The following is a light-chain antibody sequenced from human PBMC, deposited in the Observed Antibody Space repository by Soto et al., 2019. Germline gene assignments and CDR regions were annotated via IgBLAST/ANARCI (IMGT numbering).Light chain of an antibody. Sequence: IVMTQSPATVSVYKGERATLSCRASQSVSSNLAWYQQKPGQAPRLLIYGASTRATGIPARFSGSGSGTDFTLTISSLQPDDFATYYCQQYNSYSFGQGTKVDI. CDR1: QSVSSN. CDR3: QQYNSYS. J-gene: IGKJ1*01. V-gene: IGKV3-15*01. CDR2: GAS.